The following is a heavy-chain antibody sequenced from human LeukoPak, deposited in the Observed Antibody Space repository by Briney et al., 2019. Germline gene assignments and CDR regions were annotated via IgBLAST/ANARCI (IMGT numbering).Heavy chain of an antibody. V-gene: IGHV3-69-1*01. Sequence: PGGSLRLSCAASGFTFSNFSMTWVRQAPGKGLEWVSSIVGSRSTYYSEYLKGRFPISRDNAKNSMYLQMNSLRAEETAVYYCARIGAGSSREYWGQGTLVTVSS. D-gene: IGHD6-13*01. CDR3: ARIGAGSSREY. J-gene: IGHJ1*01. CDR1: GFTFSNFS. CDR2: IVGSRST.